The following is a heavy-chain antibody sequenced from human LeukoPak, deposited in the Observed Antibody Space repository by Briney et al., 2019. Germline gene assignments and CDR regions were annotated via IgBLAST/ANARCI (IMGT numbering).Heavy chain of an antibody. Sequence: GGSLRLSCTASGFNLEDYALSWFRQAPRKGLAWVGFIRIKAYGGTGEYAASVKGRFTISRDDSKSIAYLQMNSLKTEDTAVYYCTRDSRGVPAAKYFDCWGQGTLVTVSS. J-gene: IGHJ4*02. CDR1: GFNLEDYA. D-gene: IGHD2-2*01. CDR2: IRIKAYGGTG. CDR3: TRDSRGVPAAKYFDC. V-gene: IGHV3-49*03.